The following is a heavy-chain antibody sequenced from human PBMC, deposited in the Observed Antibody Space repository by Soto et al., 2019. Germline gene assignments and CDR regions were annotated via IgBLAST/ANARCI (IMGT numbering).Heavy chain of an antibody. CDR3: ARDLPRYDSSGYYYRDYFDY. V-gene: IGHV1-69*13. D-gene: IGHD3-22*01. CDR2: IIPIFGTA. Sequence: SVKVSCKASGGTFSSYAISWVRQAPGQGLEWMVGIIPIFGTANYAQKFQGRVTITADESTSTAYLELSSLRSEDTAVYYCARDLPRYDSSGYYYRDYFDYWGQGTLVTVSS. CDR1: GGTFSSYA. J-gene: IGHJ4*02.